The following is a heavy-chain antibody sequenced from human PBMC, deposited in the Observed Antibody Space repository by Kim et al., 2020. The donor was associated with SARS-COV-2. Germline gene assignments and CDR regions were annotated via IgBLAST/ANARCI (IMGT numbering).Heavy chain of an antibody. D-gene: IGHD6-13*01. J-gene: IGHJ4*02. V-gene: IGHV5-51*07. CDR3: ATLGPYSSTWYHSFDY. Sequence: GESLKISCKGSGYSFTNNWIGWVHQMPGKGLEWMGIIYPDDSDTRYSPSFQGQVTISADKSISTAYLQWSSLKASDTAMYYCATLGPYSSTWYHSFDYWGQGTLVTVSS. CDR1: GYSFTNNW. CDR2: IYPDDSDT.